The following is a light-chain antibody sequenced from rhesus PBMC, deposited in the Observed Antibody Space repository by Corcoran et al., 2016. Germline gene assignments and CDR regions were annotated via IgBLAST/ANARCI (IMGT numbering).Light chain of an antibody. V-gene: IGKV3-40*03. CDR3: QQYNDLLPT. CDR2: SAY. CDR1: QSVGSY. J-gene: IGKJ1*01. Sequence: EIVMTQSPATLSLSPGETATLSCRASQSVGSYLAWYQQKPGQAPKLLVHSAYFRATGIPDRFRGSGSRTDITLTISRLEPEDVGVYHCQQYNDLLPTFGQGTKVEIK.